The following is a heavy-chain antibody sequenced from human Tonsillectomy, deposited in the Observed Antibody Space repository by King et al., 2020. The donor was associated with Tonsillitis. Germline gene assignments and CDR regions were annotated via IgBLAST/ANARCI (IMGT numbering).Heavy chain of an antibody. J-gene: IGHJ4*02. CDR2: ISYDGTIK. D-gene: IGHD6-13*01. V-gene: IGHV3-30*18. Sequence: VQLVESGGGVVQPGRSLRLSCAASGFTFSSYGMHWVRQAPGKGLEWVAIISYDGTIKYYADSVKGRFTISRDNSKNTLYLQMNSLRAEDTAVYYCAKDKKPRVAAADNWGQGTLVTVSS. CDR1: GFTFSSYG. CDR3: AKDKKPRVAAADN.